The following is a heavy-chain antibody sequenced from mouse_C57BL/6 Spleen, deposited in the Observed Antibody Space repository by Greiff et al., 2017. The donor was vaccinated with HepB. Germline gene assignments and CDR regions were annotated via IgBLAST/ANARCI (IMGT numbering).Heavy chain of an antibody. CDR1: GYTFTDYE. CDR2: IDPETGGT. J-gene: IGHJ3*01. V-gene: IGHV1-15*01. CDR3: TRSSPFSAWFAY. D-gene: IGHD1-3*01. Sequence: VKVVESGAELVRPGASVTLSCKASGYTFTDYEMHWVKQTPVHGLEWIGAIDPETGGTAYNQKFKGKAILTADKSSSTAYMELRSLTSEDSAVYYCTRSSPFSAWFAYWGQGTLVTVSA.